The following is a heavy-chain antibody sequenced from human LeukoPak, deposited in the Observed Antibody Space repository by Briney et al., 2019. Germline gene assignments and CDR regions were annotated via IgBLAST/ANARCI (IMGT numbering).Heavy chain of an antibody. J-gene: IGHJ4*02. V-gene: IGHV3-7*04. CDR3: ARVPRGVRGGWYVLWVY. CDR2: IKQDGSEK. D-gene: IGHD6-19*01. CDR1: GFTFSSYW. Sequence: GGSLRLPCAASGFTFSSYWMSWVRQAPGKGLEWVANIKQDGSEKYYVDSVKGRFTISRDNAKNSLYLQMNSLRAEDTAVYYCARVPRGVRGGWYVLWVYWGQGTLVTVSS.